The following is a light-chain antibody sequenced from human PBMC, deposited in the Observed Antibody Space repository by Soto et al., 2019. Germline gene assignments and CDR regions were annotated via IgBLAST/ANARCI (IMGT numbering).Light chain of an antibody. CDR1: SSDVGGYNF. V-gene: IGLV2-8*01. CDR2: EVN. J-gene: IGLJ2*01. CDR3: ISYAGSTNFVV. Sequence: QSALTQPPSASGSPGQSVTISCTGTSSDVGGYNFVSWYQQHPGKAPKLMIYEVNKRPSGVPDRFSGSKSGSTASLTVSGLQAEDEADYYCISYAGSTNFVVFGGGTKVTVL.